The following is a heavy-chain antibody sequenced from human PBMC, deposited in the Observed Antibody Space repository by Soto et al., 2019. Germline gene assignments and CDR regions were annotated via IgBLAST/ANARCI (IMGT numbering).Heavy chain of an antibody. CDR2: IYYSGST. D-gene: IGHD2-15*01. Sequence: PSETLSLTCTVSGGSISSGGYYWSWIRQHPGKGLEWIGYIYYSGSTYYNPSLKSRVTISVDTSKNQFSLELSSVTAADTAVYYCARVGRNCSGGSCFAFDIWGQGTMVTVSS. CDR3: ARVGRNCSGGSCFAFDI. J-gene: IGHJ3*02. V-gene: IGHV4-31*03. CDR1: GGSISSGGYY.